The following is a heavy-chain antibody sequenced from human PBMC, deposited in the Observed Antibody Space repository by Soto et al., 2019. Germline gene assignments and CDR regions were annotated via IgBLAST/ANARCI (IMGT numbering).Heavy chain of an antibody. CDR1: GGTFSSYT. CDR3: ARDDGLAYCGGDCYS. CDR2: IIPILGIA. J-gene: IGHJ4*02. V-gene: IGHV1-69*02. D-gene: IGHD2-21*02. Sequence: QVQLVQSGAEVKKPGSSVKVSCKASGGTFSSYTIRWVRQAPGQGLEWMGRIIPILGIANYAQKFQGRVTITADKSTSTAYMELSSLRSEDTAVYYCARDDGLAYCGGDCYSWGQGTLVPVSS.